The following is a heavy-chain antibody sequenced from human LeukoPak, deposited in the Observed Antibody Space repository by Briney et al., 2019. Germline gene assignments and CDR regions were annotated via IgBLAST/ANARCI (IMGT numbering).Heavy chain of an antibody. CDR1: GYTFTSYG. V-gene: IGHV1-69*13. J-gene: IGHJ6*03. CDR2: IIPIFGTA. CDR3: ARDLGVRGVIRYYYYMDV. D-gene: IGHD3-10*01. Sequence: SVKVSCKASGYTFTSYGISWVRQAPGQGLEWMGGIIPIFGTANYAQKFQGRVTITADESTSTAYMELSSLRSEDTAVYYCARDLGVRGVIRYYYYMDVWGKGTTVTVSS.